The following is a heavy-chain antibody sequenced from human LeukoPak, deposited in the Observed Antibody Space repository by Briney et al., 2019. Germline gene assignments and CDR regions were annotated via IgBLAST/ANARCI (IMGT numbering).Heavy chain of an antibody. D-gene: IGHD6-13*01. V-gene: IGHV3-23*01. Sequence: GGSLRLSCAASGFTVSSNYMSWVRQAPGKGLGWVSAISGSGGSTYYADSVKGRFTISRDNSKNTLYLQMNSLRAEDTAVYYCATDAAYSSSWYFDYWGQGTLVTVSS. J-gene: IGHJ4*02. CDR3: ATDAAYSSSWYFDY. CDR1: GFTVSSNY. CDR2: ISGSGGST.